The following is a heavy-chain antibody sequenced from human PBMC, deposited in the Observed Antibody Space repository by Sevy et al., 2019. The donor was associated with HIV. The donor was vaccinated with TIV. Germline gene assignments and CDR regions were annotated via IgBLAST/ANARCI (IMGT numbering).Heavy chain of an antibody. Sequence: ASVKVSCKASGYTFSSYGISWVRQAPGQGLEWMGWISDYNGYTNYAHKFQGRVTMSTETSTRTAYMELRSLRSDDTAVYFGAGCGYYYRSGTYRPPNYYGMDVWGQGTAVTVSS. D-gene: IGHD3-10*01. CDR3: AGCGYYYRSGTYRPPNYYGMDV. V-gene: IGHV1-18*01. CDR2: ISDYNGYT. J-gene: IGHJ6*02. CDR1: GYTFSSYG.